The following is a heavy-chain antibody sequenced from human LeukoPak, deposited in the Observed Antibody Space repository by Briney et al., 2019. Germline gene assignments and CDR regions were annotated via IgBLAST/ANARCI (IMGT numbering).Heavy chain of an antibody. J-gene: IGHJ4*02. CDR3: ARAYGVRGAFDY. D-gene: IGHD3-10*01. CDR1: GYSISSGYY. Sequence: PSETLSLTCTVSGYSISSGYYWGWIRQPPGKGLEWIGSIYHSGSTYYNPSLKSRVTISVDTSKNQFSLKLSSVTAADTAVYYCARAYGVRGAFDYRGQGTLVTVSS. CDR2: IYHSGST. V-gene: IGHV4-38-2*02.